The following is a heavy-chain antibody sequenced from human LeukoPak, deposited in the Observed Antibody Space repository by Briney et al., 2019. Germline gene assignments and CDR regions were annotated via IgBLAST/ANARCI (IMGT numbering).Heavy chain of an antibody. Sequence: GGSLRLSCAASGFTFSDYYMSWIRQAPGKGLEWVSYISSSGSIIYYADSVKGRFTISRDNAKNSLYLQMNSLRAEDAAVYYCARRRDSGSLQHFDYWGQGTLVTVSS. CDR3: ARRRDSGSLQHFDY. CDR1: GFTFSDYY. J-gene: IGHJ4*02. V-gene: IGHV3-11*01. D-gene: IGHD1-26*01. CDR2: ISSSGSII.